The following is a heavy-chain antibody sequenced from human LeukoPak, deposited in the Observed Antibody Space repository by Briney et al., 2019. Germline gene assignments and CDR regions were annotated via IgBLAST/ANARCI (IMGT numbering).Heavy chain of an antibody. D-gene: IGHD5-18*01. V-gene: IGHV7-4-1*02. J-gene: IGHJ3*02. Sequence: ASVKVSCKASGYTFTSYAMNWVRQAPGQGLEWMGWINTNTGNPTYAQGFTGRFVFSLDTSVSTAYLQISSLKAEDTAVYYFARSGYSYGRDAFDIWGQGTMVTVSS. CDR1: GYTFTSYA. CDR3: ARSGYSYGRDAFDI. CDR2: INTNTGNP.